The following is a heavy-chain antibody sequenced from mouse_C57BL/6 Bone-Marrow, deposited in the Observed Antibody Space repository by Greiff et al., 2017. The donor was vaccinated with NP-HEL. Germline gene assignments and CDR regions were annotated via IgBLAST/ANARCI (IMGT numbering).Heavy chain of an antibody. CDR3: AREDHYYGSSLDYAMDY. J-gene: IGHJ4*01. Sequence: VQLQQSGPELVKPGASVKISCKASGYTFTDYYMNWVKQSHGKSLEWIGDINPNNGGTSYNQKFKGKATLTVDKSSSTAYMELRSLTSEDSAVYYCAREDHYYGSSLDYAMDYWGQGTSVTVSS. CDR2: INPNNGGT. CDR1: GYTFTDYY. D-gene: IGHD1-1*01. V-gene: IGHV1-26*01.